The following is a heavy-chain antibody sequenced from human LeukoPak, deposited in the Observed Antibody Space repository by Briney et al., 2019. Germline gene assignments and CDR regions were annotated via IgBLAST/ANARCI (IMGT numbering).Heavy chain of an antibody. D-gene: IGHD2-21*01. Sequence: GGSLRLSCAASGFTFSSYAMHWVRQAPGKGLEWVAVISYDGSNKYYADSVKGRFTISRDNSKNTLYLQMNSLRAEDTAVYYCARERSYIVAVNWFDPWGQGTLVTVSS. CDR2: ISYDGSNK. V-gene: IGHV3-30-3*01. CDR1: GFTFSSYA. CDR3: ARERSYIVAVNWFDP. J-gene: IGHJ5*02.